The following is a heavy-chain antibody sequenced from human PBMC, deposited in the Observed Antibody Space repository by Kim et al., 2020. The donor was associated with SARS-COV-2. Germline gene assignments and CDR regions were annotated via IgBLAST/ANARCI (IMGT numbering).Heavy chain of an antibody. CDR2: INHSGST. CDR1: GGSFSGYY. Sequence: SETLSLTCAVYGGSFSGYYWSWIRQPPGKGLEWIGEINHSGSTNYNPSLKSRVTISVDTSKNQFSLKLSSVTAADTAVYYCARGYGDYRYWGQGTLVTVS. V-gene: IGHV4-34*01. D-gene: IGHD4-17*01. CDR3: ARGYGDYRY. J-gene: IGHJ4*02.